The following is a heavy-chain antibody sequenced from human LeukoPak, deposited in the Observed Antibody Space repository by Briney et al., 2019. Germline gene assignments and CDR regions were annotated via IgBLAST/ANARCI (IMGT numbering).Heavy chain of an antibody. V-gene: IGHV3-15*01. CDR2: IKSKTDGGTT. CDR1: GFTFSNAW. Sequence: PGGSLRLSCAASGFTFSNAWMSWVRQAPGKGLEWVGRIKSKTDGGTTDYAAPVKGRFTISRDDSKNTLYLQMNSLKTEDTAVYYCTRDRSISGWYLDYWGQGTLVTVSS. D-gene: IGHD6-19*01. CDR3: TRDRSISGWYLDY. J-gene: IGHJ4*02.